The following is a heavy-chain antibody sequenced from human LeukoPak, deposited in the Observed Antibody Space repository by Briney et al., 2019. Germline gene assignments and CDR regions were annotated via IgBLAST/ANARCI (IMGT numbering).Heavy chain of an antibody. D-gene: IGHD2-15*01. CDR3: AKDQDIVVVVAATFDY. V-gene: IGHV3-23*01. Sequence: PGGSLRLSCAASGFTFSSYAMSWVRQAPGKGLEWVSAISGSGGSTYYADSVKGRLTISRDNSKNTLYLQMNSLRAEDTAVYYCAKDQDIVVVVAATFDYWGQGTLVTVSS. J-gene: IGHJ4*02. CDR2: ISGSGGST. CDR1: GFTFSSYA.